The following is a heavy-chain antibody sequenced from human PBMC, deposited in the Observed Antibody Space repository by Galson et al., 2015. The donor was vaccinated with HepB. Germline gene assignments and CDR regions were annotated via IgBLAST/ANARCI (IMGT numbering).Heavy chain of an antibody. D-gene: IGHD2-15*01. CDR2: INPNSGGT. CDR3: ARRYRSVSTGFDY. CDR1: GYLFSGYY. J-gene: IGHJ4*02. V-gene: IGHV1-2*02. Sequence: SVKVSCKASGYLFSGYYMHRVRQAPGQGLEWTGWINPNSGGTNYAQKFQGRVTMTRDTSIRTAYMELSRLRSDDTAVYYCARRYRSVSTGFDYWGQGTLVTVSS.